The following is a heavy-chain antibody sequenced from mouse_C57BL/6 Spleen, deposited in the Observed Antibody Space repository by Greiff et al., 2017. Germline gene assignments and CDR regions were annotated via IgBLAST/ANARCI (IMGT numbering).Heavy chain of an antibody. J-gene: IGHJ4*01. V-gene: IGHV6-6*01. CDR3: TREYGYDEAMDY. Sequence: EVKVVESGGGLVQPGGSMKLSCAASGFTFSDAWMDWVRQSPEKGLEWVAEIRNKANNHATYYAVSVKGRFTISRDDSKSSVYLQMNSLRAEDTGIYYCTREYGYDEAMDYWGQGTSVTVSS. CDR2: IRNKANNHAT. CDR1: GFTFSDAW. D-gene: IGHD2-2*01.